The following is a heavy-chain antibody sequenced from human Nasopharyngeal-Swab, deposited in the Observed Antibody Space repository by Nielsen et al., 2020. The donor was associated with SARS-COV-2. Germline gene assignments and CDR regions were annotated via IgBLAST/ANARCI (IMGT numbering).Heavy chain of an antibody. J-gene: IGHJ4*02. D-gene: IGHD6-19*01. V-gene: IGHV3-72*01. Sequence: GGSLKLSCAASGFIFSDHYMDWVRQAPGKGLEWVGRTRNKANGYTTGYAASVKGRFTISRDDSKNSLYLQMNSLKTEDTAVYYCASENSGWYLSFWGQGTLVTVSS. CDR2: TRNKANGYTT. CDR1: GFIFSDHY. CDR3: ASENSGWYLSF.